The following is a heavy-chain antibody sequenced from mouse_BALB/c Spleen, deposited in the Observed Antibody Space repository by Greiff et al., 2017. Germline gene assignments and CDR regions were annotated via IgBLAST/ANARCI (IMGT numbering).Heavy chain of an antibody. J-gene: IGHJ1*01. CDR3: TRWLLPYFDV. D-gene: IGHD2-3*01. CDR1: GYTFTSYY. CDR2: INPSNGGT. V-gene: IGHV1S81*02. Sequence: QVHVKQSGAELVKPGASVKLSCKASGYTFTSYYIYWVKQRPGQGLEWIGEINPSNGGTNFNEKFKSKATLTVDKSSSTAYMQLSSLTSEDSAVYYCTRWLLPYFDVWGAGTTVTVSS.